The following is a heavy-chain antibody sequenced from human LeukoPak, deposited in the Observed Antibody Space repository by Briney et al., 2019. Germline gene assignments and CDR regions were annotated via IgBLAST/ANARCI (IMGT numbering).Heavy chain of an antibody. Sequence: SETLSLTCTVSGVSISSSSYYWGWIRQPPGKGLEWIGCIYYSGSTYYNPSLKSRVTISVDTSKNQFSLKLSSVTAADTAVYYCASRYAGIAAAGYFDYWGQGTLVTVSS. J-gene: IGHJ4*02. CDR2: IYYSGST. V-gene: IGHV4-39*07. D-gene: IGHD6-13*01. CDR1: GVSISSSSYY. CDR3: ASRYAGIAAAGYFDY.